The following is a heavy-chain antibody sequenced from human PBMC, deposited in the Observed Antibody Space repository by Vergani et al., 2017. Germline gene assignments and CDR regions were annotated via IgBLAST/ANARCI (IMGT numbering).Heavy chain of an antibody. J-gene: IGHJ2*01. Sequence: QAQLQQWGAGLLKPSETLSLTCSVSGYSIGSGFYWAWIRQSPGEGLQWLTSIHNRGKTYHNPSLKSRVSVSLDTSKNRFSLNLTSVTATDTAVYYCARSQGDYWYFDLWGPGSLVTVSS. CDR1: GYSIGSGFY. D-gene: IGHD2-21*01. V-gene: IGHV4-38-2*01. CDR3: ARSQGDYWYFDL. CDR2: IHNRGKT.